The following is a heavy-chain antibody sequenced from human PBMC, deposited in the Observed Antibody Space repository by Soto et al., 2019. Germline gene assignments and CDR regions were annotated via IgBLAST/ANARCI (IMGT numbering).Heavy chain of an antibody. Sequence: SVKVSCKASGGTFSSYAISWVRQAPGQGLEWMGGIIPIFGTANYAQKFQGRVTITADKSTSTAYMELSSLRSEDTAVYYCARFSGSYLSNYYYGMDVWGQGITVTVSS. V-gene: IGHV1-69*06. J-gene: IGHJ6*02. CDR2: IIPIFGTA. CDR3: ARFSGSYLSNYYYGMDV. CDR1: GGTFSSYA. D-gene: IGHD1-26*01.